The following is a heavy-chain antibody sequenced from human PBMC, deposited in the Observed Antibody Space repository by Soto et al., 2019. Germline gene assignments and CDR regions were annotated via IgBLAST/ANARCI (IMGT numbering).Heavy chain of an antibody. CDR3: ARDGILTGYYRGTYYYYMDV. Sequence: ASVKVSCKASGGTFSSYTISWVRQAPGQGLEWMGRIIPILGIANYAQKFQGRVTITADKSTSTAYMELSSLRSEDTAVYYCARDGILTGYYRGTYYYYMDVWGKGTTVTVSS. J-gene: IGHJ6*03. CDR2: IIPILGIA. CDR1: GGTFSSYT. D-gene: IGHD3-9*01. V-gene: IGHV1-69*04.